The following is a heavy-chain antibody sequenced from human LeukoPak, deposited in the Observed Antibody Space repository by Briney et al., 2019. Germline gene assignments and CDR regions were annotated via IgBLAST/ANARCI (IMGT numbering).Heavy chain of an antibody. J-gene: IGHJ5*02. CDR2: IYTSGST. V-gene: IGHV4-4*07. D-gene: IGHD3-22*01. Sequence: SETLSLTCTVSGGSISSYYWSWIRQPAGKGLEWIGRIYTSGSTNYNPSLKSRVTMSVNTSKNQFSLKLSSVTAADTAVYYCARGLPLGYYDSSGPSDWFDPWGQGTLVTASS. CDR3: ARGLPLGYYDSSGPSDWFDP. CDR1: GGSISSYY.